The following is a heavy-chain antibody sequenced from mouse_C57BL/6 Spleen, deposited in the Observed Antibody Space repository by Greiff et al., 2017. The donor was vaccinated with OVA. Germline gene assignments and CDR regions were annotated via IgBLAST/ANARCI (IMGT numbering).Heavy chain of an antibody. J-gene: IGHJ2*01. CDR1: GYTFTSYW. CDR2: IDPSDSYT. D-gene: IGHD1-1*01. V-gene: IGHV1-50*01. CDR3: AREGTTVVEGEY. Sequence: QVQLQQPGAELVKPGASVKLSCKASGYTFTSYWMQWVKQRPGQGLEWIGEIDPSDSYTNYNQKFKGKATLTVDTSSSTAYMQLSSLTSEDSAVYYCAREGTTVVEGEYWGKGTTLTVAS.